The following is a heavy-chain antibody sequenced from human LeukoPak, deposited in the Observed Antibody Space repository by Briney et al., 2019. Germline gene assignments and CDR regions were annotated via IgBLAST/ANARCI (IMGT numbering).Heavy chain of an antibody. D-gene: IGHD1-26*01. Sequence: SETLSLTCTVSGGSISSGDYYWSWIRQPPGKGLEWIGYIYYSGSTYYNPSLKSRVTISVDTSKNRLSLKLSSVTAADTAVYYCARDKWELLRGHYFDYWGQGTLVTVSS. CDR1: GGSISSGDYY. V-gene: IGHV4-30-4*08. CDR3: ARDKWELLRGHYFDY. J-gene: IGHJ4*02. CDR2: IYYSGST.